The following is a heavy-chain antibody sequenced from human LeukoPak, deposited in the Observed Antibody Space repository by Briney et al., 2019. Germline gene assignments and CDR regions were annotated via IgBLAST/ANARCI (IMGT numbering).Heavy chain of an antibody. D-gene: IGHD3-10*01. CDR3: ARDKKSGESSEIDY. J-gene: IGHJ4*02. CDR1: GLTFSTFS. V-gene: IGHV3-74*03. CDR2: INRDGSTT. Sequence: PGGSLRLSCAASGLTFSTFSMNWVRQAPGKGLVWVSRINRDGSTTKYADSVKGRFTVSRDNAKNTLNLQMNSLRAEDTAVYYCARDKKSGESSEIDYWGQGTLVTVSS.